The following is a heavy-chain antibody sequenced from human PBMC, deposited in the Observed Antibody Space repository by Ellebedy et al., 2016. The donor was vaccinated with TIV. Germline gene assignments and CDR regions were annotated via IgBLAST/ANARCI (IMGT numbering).Heavy chain of an antibody. Sequence: SETLSLXXTVSGGSISSYYWSWIRQPPGKGLEWIGYIYYSGSTNYNPSLKSRVTISVDTSKNQFSLKLSSVTAADTAVYYCARARPRLSWFNPWGQGTLVTVSS. CDR1: GGSISSYY. V-gene: IGHV4-59*13. CDR2: IYYSGST. D-gene: IGHD2-8*01. CDR3: ARARPRLSWFNP. J-gene: IGHJ5*02.